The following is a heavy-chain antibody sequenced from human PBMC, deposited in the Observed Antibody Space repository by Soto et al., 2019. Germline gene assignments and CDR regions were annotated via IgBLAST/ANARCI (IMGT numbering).Heavy chain of an antibody. D-gene: IGHD3-10*01. J-gene: IGHJ3*02. CDR3: AKPSHYYGSVSYYSPDAFDI. CDR2: ISGSGGST. V-gene: IGHV3-23*01. CDR1: GFTFSSYA. Sequence: EVQLLASGGGLVQPGGSLRFSWAASGFTFSSYAMSWVRQAPGKGLEWVSAISGSGGSTYYADSVKGRFTISRDNSHNTLYLQMNSLRAEDTAVYYCAKPSHYYGSVSYYSPDAFDIWGQGTMVTVSS.